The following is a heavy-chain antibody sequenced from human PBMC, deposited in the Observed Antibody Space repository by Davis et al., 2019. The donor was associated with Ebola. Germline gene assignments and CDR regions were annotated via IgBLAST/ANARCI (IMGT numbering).Heavy chain of an antibody. V-gene: IGHV4-59*01. J-gene: IGHJ4*02. CDR2: LYSGGNS. CDR3: ARVEAAAGVDY. Sequence: SETLSLTCTVSGVSTSDYYWSWLRQPPGKGLEWIGFLYSGGNSNYNPSLKSRVTISVDTSKNQFSLKLSSVTAADTAVYYCARVEAAAGVDYWGQGTLVTVSS. D-gene: IGHD6-13*01. CDR1: GVSTSDYY.